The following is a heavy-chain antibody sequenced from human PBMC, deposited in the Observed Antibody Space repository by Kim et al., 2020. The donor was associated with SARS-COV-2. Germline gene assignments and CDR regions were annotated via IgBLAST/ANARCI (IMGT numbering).Heavy chain of an antibody. J-gene: IGHJ5*02. CDR2: IRSKAYNYAT. Sequence: GGSLRLSCAASGFTFSGSAMHWVRQASGKGLEWVGRIRSKAYNYATAYAASMRGRFIIARDDSKKTAYLQMNSQETADTAMYYGTSPGEYTAIPGFDPWGQGTLATAPS. CDR1: GFTFSGSA. CDR3: TSPGEYTAIPGFDP. D-gene: IGHD3-16*01. V-gene: IGHV3-73*01.